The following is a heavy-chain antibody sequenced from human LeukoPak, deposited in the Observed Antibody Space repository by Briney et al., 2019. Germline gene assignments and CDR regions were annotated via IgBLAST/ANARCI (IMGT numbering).Heavy chain of an antibody. Sequence: SETLSLTCAVSGGSFSGYLWSWIRQPPGKGLEWIGEINHSGSTNYNPSLKSRVTISVDTSKNQFSLKLNSVTAADTAMYFCARRFSGYYYYYYGMDVWGQGTTVTVSS. J-gene: IGHJ6*02. D-gene: IGHD3-3*01. CDR2: INHSGST. V-gene: IGHV4-34*01. CDR3: ARRFSGYYYYYYGMDV. CDR1: GGSFSGYL.